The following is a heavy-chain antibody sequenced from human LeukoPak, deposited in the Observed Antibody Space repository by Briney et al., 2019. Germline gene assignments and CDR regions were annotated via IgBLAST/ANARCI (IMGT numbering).Heavy chain of an antibody. Sequence: SVKVSCKASGGTFSSYAINWVRQAPGQGLEWMGRIIPILGIANYAQKFQGRVTITADKSTSTAYMELSSLRSEDTAVYYCARDKQLWLLFDYWGQGTLVTVSS. J-gene: IGHJ4*02. CDR3: ARDKQLWLLFDY. CDR2: IIPILGIA. CDR1: GGTFSSYA. V-gene: IGHV1-69*04. D-gene: IGHD5-18*01.